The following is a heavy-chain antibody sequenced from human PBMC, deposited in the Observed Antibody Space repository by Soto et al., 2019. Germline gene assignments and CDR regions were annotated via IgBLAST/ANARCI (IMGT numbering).Heavy chain of an antibody. V-gene: IGHV1-69*13. Sequence: SVKVSCKAPGGTFSSYAISWVRQAPGQGLEWMGGIIPIFGTANYAQKFQGRVTITADESTSTAYMELSSLRSEDTAVYYCARQPGLNYYDSSYWGQGTMVTVSS. CDR3: ARQPGLNYYDSSY. D-gene: IGHD3-22*01. J-gene: IGHJ4*02. CDR1: GGTFSSYA. CDR2: IIPIFGTA.